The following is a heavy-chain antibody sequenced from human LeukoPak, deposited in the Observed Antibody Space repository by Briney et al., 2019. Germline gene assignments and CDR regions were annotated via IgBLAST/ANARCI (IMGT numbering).Heavy chain of an antibody. CDR3: ARVRNYVASLDP. D-gene: IGHD3-16*01. CDR1: GYTFTTYY. Sequence: GASVKDSSKAPGYTFTTYYIGWVRQAPGQRPEWMGCISVYKGNTNYAQRVKGRVTMTTDTSTSTAYMELRSLRSDDTAVYYCARVRNYVASLDPWGQGTLVTVSS. CDR2: ISVYKGNT. J-gene: IGHJ5*02. V-gene: IGHV1-18*01.